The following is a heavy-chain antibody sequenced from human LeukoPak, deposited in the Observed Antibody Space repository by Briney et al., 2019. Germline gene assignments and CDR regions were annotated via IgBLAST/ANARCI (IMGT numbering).Heavy chain of an antibody. Sequence: GGSLRLSCAASGFTFSNAWMSWVRQAPGKGLEWVGRIKSKTDGGTTDYAAPVKGRFTISRDDSKNTLYLQMNSLKTEDTAVYYCAKDYSYGRMSPSDLIDYWGQGTLVTVSS. V-gene: IGHV3-15*01. CDR3: AKDYSYGRMSPSDLIDY. CDR1: GFTFSNAW. J-gene: IGHJ4*02. CDR2: IKSKTDGGTT. D-gene: IGHD5-18*01.